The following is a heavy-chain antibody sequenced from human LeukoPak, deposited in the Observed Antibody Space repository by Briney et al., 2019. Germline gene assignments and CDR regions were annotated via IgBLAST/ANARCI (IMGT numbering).Heavy chain of an antibody. V-gene: IGHV3-23*01. CDR1: GFTFSSYA. J-gene: IGHJ6*02. CDR3: AKAMFYDSSGYLEDYGMDV. Sequence: GGSLRLSCAASGFTFSSYAMSWVRQAPGKGLEWVSAIGGSGGSTYYADSVKGRFTISRDSSKNTLYLQMNSLRAEDTAVYYCAKAMFYDSSGYLEDYGMDVWGQGTMVTVSS. D-gene: IGHD3-22*01. CDR2: IGGSGGST.